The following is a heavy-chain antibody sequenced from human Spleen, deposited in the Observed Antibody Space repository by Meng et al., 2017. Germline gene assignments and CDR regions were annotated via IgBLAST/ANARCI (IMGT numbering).Heavy chain of an antibody. V-gene: IGHV4-38-2*02. CDR1: GYSISSGHY. CDR2: IYHSGST. CDR3: ARDHGSSNWFYY. J-gene: IGHJ5*01. D-gene: IGHD1-14*01. Sequence: SETLSLTCNVFGYSISSGHYWGWVRQSPGKGLEWIGSIYHSGSTYYNPSLKSRVTISIDMSKNQFSLNLSSVTATDTAVYYCARDHGSSNWFYYWGQGTLVTVSS.